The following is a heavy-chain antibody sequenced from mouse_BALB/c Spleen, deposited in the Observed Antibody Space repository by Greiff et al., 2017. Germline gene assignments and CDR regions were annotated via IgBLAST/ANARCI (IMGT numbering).Heavy chain of an antibody. J-gene: IGHJ4*01. D-gene: IGHD1-1*01. CDR2: ISYSGST. CDR3: AFITTVVAYYYAMDY. Sequence: EVKVEESGPSLVKPSQTLSLTCSVTGDSITSGYWNWIRKFPGNKLEYMGYISYSGSTYYNPSLKSRISITRDTSKNQYYLQLNSETTEDTATYYCAFITTVVAYYYAMDYWGQGTSVTVSS. CDR1: GDSITSGY. V-gene: IGHV3-8*02.